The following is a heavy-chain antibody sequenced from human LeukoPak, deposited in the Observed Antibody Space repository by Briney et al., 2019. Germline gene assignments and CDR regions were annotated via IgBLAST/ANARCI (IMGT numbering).Heavy chain of an antibody. CDR1: GFTFSSYG. CDR2: ISYDGSNK. J-gene: IGHJ4*02. CDR3: AKGEQQLVLFDY. V-gene: IGHV3-30*18. D-gene: IGHD6-13*01. Sequence: GGSLRLSCAASGFTFSSYGMHWVRQAPGKGLEWVAVISYDGSNKYYADSVKGRFTISRDNSKNTLYLQMNSLRAEDTAVYYCAKGEQQLVLFDYWGQGTLVTVSS.